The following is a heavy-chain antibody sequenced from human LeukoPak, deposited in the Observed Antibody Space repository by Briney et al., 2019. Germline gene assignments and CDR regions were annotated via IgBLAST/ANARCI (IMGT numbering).Heavy chain of an antibody. CDR1: GGTFSSYA. D-gene: IGHD3-10*01. J-gene: IGHJ6*02. CDR2: IIPILGIA. Sequence: SVTVSFTASGGTFSSYAISWVRQAPGQGLEWMGRIIPILGIANYAQKFQGRVTITADISTSTAYTELSSLRSEDTAVYYCASSVLLWFGENYYYYYGMDVWGQGTTVTVSS. V-gene: IGHV1-69*04. CDR3: ASSVLLWFGENYYYYYGMDV.